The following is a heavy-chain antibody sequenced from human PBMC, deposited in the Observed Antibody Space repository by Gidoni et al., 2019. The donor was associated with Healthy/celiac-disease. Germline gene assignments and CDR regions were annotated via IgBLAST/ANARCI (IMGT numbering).Heavy chain of an antibody. D-gene: IGHD3-3*01. CDR2: ISSSSSYI. CDR1: GFTFSSYS. CDR3: AGRITIFGVVITDYYYYGMDV. Sequence: EVQLVESGGGLVKPGGSLRLSCAASGFTFSSYSMNWVRQAPGKGLVWVSSISSSSSYIYYADSVKGRFTISRDNAKNSLYLQMNSLRAEDTAVYYCAGRITIFGVVITDYYYYGMDVWGQGTTVTVSS. J-gene: IGHJ6*02. V-gene: IGHV3-21*01.